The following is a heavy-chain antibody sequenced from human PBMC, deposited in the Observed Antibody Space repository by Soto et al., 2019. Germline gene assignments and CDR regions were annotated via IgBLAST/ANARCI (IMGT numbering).Heavy chain of an antibody. CDR2: ISYDESSK. V-gene: IGHV3-30*09. CDR1: GFTFSSYA. D-gene: IGHD1-26*01. Sequence: GGSLRLSCAASGFTFSSYAMHWVRQAPGKGLEWVAFISYDESSKYYADSVKGRFAISRDNSKNTLYLQMNSLRAEDTAVYYCARVIYRGSFLPKAGSSAFDEWGQGTLGTVSS. J-gene: IGHJ4*02. CDR3: ARVIYRGSFLPKAGSSAFDE.